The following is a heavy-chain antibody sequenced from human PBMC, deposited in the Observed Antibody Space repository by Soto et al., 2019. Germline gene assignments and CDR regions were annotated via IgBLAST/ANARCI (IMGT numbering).Heavy chain of an antibody. CDR1: GFNFSTYG. J-gene: IGHJ6*03. D-gene: IGHD6-13*01. V-gene: IGHV3-33*06. Sequence: QVQLVESGGGVVQPGRSLRLSCAASGFNFSTYGMHWVRQDPGKGLEWVAVIWNDGSNKYYADSVKGRFTISRDNSKNKLYLHMNSLRADDTAVYYSTKYSRPDDYYYYMDVWGKGTTVTASS. CDR3: TKYSRPDDYYYYMDV. CDR2: IWNDGSNK.